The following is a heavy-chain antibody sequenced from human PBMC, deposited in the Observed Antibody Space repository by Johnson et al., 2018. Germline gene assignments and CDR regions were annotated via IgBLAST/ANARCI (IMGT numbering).Heavy chain of an antibody. J-gene: IGHJ3*01. D-gene: IGHD7-27*01. V-gene: IGHV3-74*03. CDR2: IHSAKSST. CDR3: ARVELGCLHA. CDR1: GFTFSYYW. Sequence: VQLVESGGGVVQPGRSLRLSCTASGFTFSYYWMHWVRQVPGRGLAWVSYIHSAKSSTKYADSVKGRFTISRDNAKNTLYLDRKGLRAEYTAVYYSARVELGCLHAWGQGTMVTVSS.